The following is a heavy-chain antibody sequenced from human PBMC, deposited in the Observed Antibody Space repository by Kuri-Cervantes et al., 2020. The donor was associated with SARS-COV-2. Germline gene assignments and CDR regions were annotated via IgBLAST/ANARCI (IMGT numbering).Heavy chain of an antibody. J-gene: IGHJ3*02. D-gene: IGHD3-10*01. CDR2: ISSSSSYI. CDR3: ARDRPSNYYGSGSSLDAFDI. Sequence: GGSLRLSCAASGFTFSSYSMNWVRQAPGKGLEWVSSISSSSSYIYYADSVKGRFTISRDNAKNSLYLQMNSLRAEDTAVYYCARDRPSNYYGSGSSLDAFDIWGQGTTVT. V-gene: IGHV3-21*01. CDR1: GFTFSSYS.